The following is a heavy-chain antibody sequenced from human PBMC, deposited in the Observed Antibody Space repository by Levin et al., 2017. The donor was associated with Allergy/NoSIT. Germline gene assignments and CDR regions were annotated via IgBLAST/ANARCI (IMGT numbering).Heavy chain of an antibody. CDR3: ARNTDIVVVVAATPGAFDS. CDR1: GGTFSSYA. V-gene: IGHV1-69*01. J-gene: IGHJ3*02. D-gene: IGHD2-15*01. Sequence: KISCKASGGTFSSYAISWVRQAPGQGLEWMGGIIPIFGTANYAQKFQGRVTITADESTSTAYMELSSLRSEDTAVYYCARNTDIVVVVAATPGAFDSWGQGTMVTVSS. CDR2: IIPIFGTA.